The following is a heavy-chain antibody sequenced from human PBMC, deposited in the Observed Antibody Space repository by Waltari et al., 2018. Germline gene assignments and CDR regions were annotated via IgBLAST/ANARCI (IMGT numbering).Heavy chain of an antibody. J-gene: IGHJ4*02. D-gene: IGHD1-26*01. CDR2: IYHSGNA. CDR3: ARGPPIVGAMDY. V-gene: IGHV4-38-2*02. Sequence: QVRLQESGPGLVKPSETLSLTCTVSVNSISSPYYWGWIRQPPGKGLEWIGNIYHSGNAYYNPSLKSRVTLSVDTSKNQFSLKLNSVTAADPAVYYCARGPPIVGAMDYWGQGTLVTVSS. CDR1: VNSISSPYY.